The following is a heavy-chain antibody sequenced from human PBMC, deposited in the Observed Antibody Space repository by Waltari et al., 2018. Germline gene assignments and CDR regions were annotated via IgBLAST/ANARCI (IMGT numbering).Heavy chain of an antibody. Sequence: QVQLVQSGAEVKKPGSSVKVSCKASGGTFSSYAISWVRQAPGQGVEWMGRIIPIFGTANYAQKFQGRVTITADKSTSTAYMELSSLRSEDTAVYYCARDPVEMATITGYYYYGMDVWGQGTTVTVSS. D-gene: IGHD5-12*01. CDR3: ARDPVEMATITGYYYYGMDV. V-gene: IGHV1-69*08. CDR1: GGTFSSYA. J-gene: IGHJ6*02. CDR2: IIPIFGTA.